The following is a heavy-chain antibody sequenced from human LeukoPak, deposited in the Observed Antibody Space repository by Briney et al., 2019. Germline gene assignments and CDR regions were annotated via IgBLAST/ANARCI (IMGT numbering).Heavy chain of an antibody. CDR1: GFTFSSFA. D-gene: IGHD5-24*01. J-gene: IGHJ3*02. V-gene: IGHV3-23*01. CDR3: AKVHRATMISPDAFDS. CDR2: ITGSGSPT. Sequence: PGGSLRLSCAASGFTFSSFAMHWVGQAPGKGLEWVSGITGSGSPTYYAESVKGRFTISRDNSKNTLYLQMNSLRAEDTAIYYCAKVHRATMISPDAFDSRGQRTLVTVSS.